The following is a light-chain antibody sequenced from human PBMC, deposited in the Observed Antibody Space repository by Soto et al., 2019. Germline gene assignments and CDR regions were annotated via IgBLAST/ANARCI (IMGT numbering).Light chain of an antibody. CDR2: SNN. Sequence: QSVLTQPLSASGTPGQRVTISCSGSSSNIGSNTVSWYQHLPGTAPKLLIYSNNQRPSGVPDRFSGSKSGTSASLAISGLQSEDEADYYCSSYTSSSSYVFGTGTKVTVL. CDR1: SSNIGSNT. J-gene: IGLJ1*01. CDR3: SSYTSSSSYV. V-gene: IGLV1-44*01.